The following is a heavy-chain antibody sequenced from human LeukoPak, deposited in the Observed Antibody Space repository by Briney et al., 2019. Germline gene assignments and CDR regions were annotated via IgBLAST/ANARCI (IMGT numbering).Heavy chain of an antibody. CDR1: GFTFDDYA. V-gene: IGHV3-9*01. J-gene: IGHJ4*02. CDR2: ISWNSGSI. D-gene: IGHD3-22*01. Sequence: PGGSLRLSCAASGFTFDDYAMHWVRQAPGKGLEWVSGISWNSGSIGYADSVKGRFTISRDNAKNSLYLQMNSLRAEDTALYYCATGPYYYDSSGQNDYWGQGTLVTVSS. CDR3: ATGPYYYDSSGQNDY.